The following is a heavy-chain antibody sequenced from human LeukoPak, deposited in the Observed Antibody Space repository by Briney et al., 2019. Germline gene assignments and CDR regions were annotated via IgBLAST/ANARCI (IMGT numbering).Heavy chain of an antibody. CDR2: ISAYNGNT. J-gene: IGHJ4*02. Sequence: ASVKVSCKASGSTFSSYGISGVRQAPGQGLEWMGWISAYNGNTNYAQKLQGRVTMTTDTSTSTAYMELRSLRSDDTAVYYCARGCRSYYGSGSCLSYWGQGTLVTVSS. CDR3: ARGCRSYYGSGSCLSY. CDR1: GSTFSSYG. D-gene: IGHD3-10*01. V-gene: IGHV1-18*01.